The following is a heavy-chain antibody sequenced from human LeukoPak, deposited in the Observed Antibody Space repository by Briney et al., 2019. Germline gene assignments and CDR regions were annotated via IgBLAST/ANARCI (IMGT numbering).Heavy chain of an antibody. Sequence: GRSLRLSCAASGFTFSSYAMHWVRQAPDKGLEWVAVISYDGSNKYYADSVKGRFTISRDNSKNTLYLQMNSLRAEDTVVYYCARPKLRYFDWYDAFDIWGQGTMVTVSS. V-gene: IGHV3-30*04. CDR1: GFTFSSYA. CDR3: ARPKLRYFDWYDAFDI. J-gene: IGHJ3*02. CDR2: ISYDGSNK. D-gene: IGHD3-9*01.